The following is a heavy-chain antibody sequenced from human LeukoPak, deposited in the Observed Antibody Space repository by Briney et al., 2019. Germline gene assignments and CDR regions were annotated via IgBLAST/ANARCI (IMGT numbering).Heavy chain of an antibody. J-gene: IGHJ4*02. Sequence: SETLSLSCTVSFDSINTKNYCWGWIRQSPGKGLESIGTIYYSGNTYYNPSLKGRVTMSVDTSKNQFSLKLSSVTAADTAVYYCARGSGSSPGGGYWGQGTLVTVSS. V-gene: IGHV4-39*07. CDR3: ARGSGSSPGGGY. D-gene: IGHD1-26*01. CDR2: IYYSGNT. CDR1: FDSINTKNYC.